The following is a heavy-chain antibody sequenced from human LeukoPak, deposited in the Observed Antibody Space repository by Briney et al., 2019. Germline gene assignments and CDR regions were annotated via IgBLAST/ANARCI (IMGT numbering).Heavy chain of an antibody. V-gene: IGHV1-69*04. D-gene: IGHD3-22*01. J-gene: IGHJ5*02. CDR2: IIPILGIA. CDR1: GGTFSSYT. CDR3: ARDWGYDSSGYNRRKYNWFDP. Sequence: GASVKVSCKASGGTFSSYTISWVRQAPGQGLEWMGRIIPILGIANYAQEFQGRVTITADKSTSTAYMELSSLRSEDTAVYYCARDWGYDSSGYNRRKYNWFDPWGQGTLVTVSS.